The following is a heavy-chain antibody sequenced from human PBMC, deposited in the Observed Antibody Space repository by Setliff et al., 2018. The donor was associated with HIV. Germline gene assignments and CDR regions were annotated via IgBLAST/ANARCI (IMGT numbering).Heavy chain of an antibody. V-gene: IGHV4-4*09. J-gene: IGHJ5*01. CDR3: ARRKLQDSTITTSNWFDS. CDR2: VYANGET. D-gene: IGHD3-10*01. Sequence: KPSETLSLTCTVSGDSVSRYSWNWIRQPPGKGLEWIGYVYANGETNYNPTLKSRVTMSADTSRNQFSLSLNSATAADTAVYFCARRKLQDSTITTSNWFDSWGQGILVTVSS. CDR1: GDSVSRYS.